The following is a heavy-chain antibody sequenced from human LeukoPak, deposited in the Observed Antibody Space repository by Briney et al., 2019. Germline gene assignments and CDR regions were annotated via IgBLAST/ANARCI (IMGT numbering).Heavy chain of an antibody. CDR1: GFTFSSYA. V-gene: IGHV3-23*01. D-gene: IGHD6-19*01. J-gene: IGHJ3*02. Sequence: GGSLRLSCAASGFTFSSYAMSWVRQAPGKGLEWVSAISGSGGSTYYADSVKGRLTISRDNSKNTLYLQMNSLRAEDTAVYYCAKTYSSGWYGLLDAFDIWGQGTMVTVSS. CDR2: ISGSGGST. CDR3: AKTYSSGWYGLLDAFDI.